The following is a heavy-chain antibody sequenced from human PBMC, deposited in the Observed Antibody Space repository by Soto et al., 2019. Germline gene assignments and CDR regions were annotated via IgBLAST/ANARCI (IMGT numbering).Heavy chain of an antibody. J-gene: IGHJ6*04. CDR1: GFTVSSKD. CDR2: IQSGGST. V-gene: IGHV3-66*01. CDR3: PRDDVHCSGGRCYGVPMDV. Sequence: EVQLVESGGGLVQPGGSLRLSCAASGFTVSSKDMSWVRQAPGKGLEWVSLIQSGGSTYYEGSVKGRFTISRDNSENTLFLQMNRLSVEETAVYYGPRDDVHCSGGRCYGVPMDVWGKGTTVNVSA. D-gene: IGHD2-15*01.